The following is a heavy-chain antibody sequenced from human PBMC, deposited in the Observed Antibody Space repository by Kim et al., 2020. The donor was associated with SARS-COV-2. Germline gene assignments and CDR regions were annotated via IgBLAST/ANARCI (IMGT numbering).Heavy chain of an antibody. V-gene: IGHV4-34*01. Sequence: SETLSLTCAVYGGSFSGYYWSWIRQPPGKGLEWIGEINHSGSTNYNPSLKSRVTISVDTSKNQFSLKLSSVTAADTAVYYCARGAGTPYYYYGMDVWGQGTTVTVSS. D-gene: IGHD1-1*01. J-gene: IGHJ6*02. CDR3: ARGAGTPYYYYGMDV. CDR2: INHSGST. CDR1: GGSFSGYY.